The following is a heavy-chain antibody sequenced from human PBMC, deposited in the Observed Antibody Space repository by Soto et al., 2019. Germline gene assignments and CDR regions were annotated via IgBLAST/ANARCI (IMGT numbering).Heavy chain of an antibody. CDR2: ISYDAKSK. J-gene: IGHJ4*02. CDR3: ARGLLAAGPFDS. CDR1: GFTFNTYG. V-gene: IGHV3-30*03. Sequence: GGSLRLSRAASGFTFNTYGMHWVRQAPGKGLEWVAVISYDAKSKLYVDSVRGRFTISRDNSKNTLFLQMDSLRPEDTALYYCARGLLAAGPFDSWGQGTLVTVSS. D-gene: IGHD2-8*02.